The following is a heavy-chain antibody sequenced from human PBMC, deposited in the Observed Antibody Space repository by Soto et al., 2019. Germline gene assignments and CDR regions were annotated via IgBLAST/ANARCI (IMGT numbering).Heavy chain of an antibody. CDR2: ISYDGSNK. CDR3: ARGGSYFAKNYYYYHGMDV. D-gene: IGHD1-26*01. J-gene: IGHJ6*02. CDR1: GFTFSSYA. Sequence: QVQLVESGGGVVQPGRSLRLSCAASGFTFSSYAMHWVRQAPGKGLEWVAVISYDGSNKYYADSVKGRFTISRDNSKNTLYLHMNSLRAEDTAVYYCARGGSYFAKNYYYYHGMDVWGQGTTVTVSS. V-gene: IGHV3-30-3*01.